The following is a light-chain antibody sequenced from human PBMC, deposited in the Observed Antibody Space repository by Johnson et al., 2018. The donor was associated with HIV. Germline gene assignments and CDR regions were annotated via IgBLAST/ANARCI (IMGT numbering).Light chain of an antibody. V-gene: IGLV1-51*02. J-gene: IGLJ1*01. Sequence: QSVLTQPPSVSAAPGQKVTISCSGSSSDMGNYAVSWYQQLPGTAPKLLIYENNKRPSGIPDRFSGSKSGTSAPLGITGLQTGDEADYYCGTWDNSLSTGGVFGTGTKVTVL. CDR1: SSDMGNYA. CDR3: GTWDNSLSTGGV. CDR2: ENN.